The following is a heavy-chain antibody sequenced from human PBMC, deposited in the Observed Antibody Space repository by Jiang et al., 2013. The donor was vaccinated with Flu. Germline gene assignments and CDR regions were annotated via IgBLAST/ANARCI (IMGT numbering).Heavy chain of an antibody. CDR1: GYSFTSYW. CDR2: IDPSDSYT. V-gene: IGHV5-10-1*01. Sequence: RAEVKKPGESLRISCKGSGYSFTSYWISWVRQMPGKGLEWMGRIDPSDSYTNYSPSFQGHVTISADKSISTAYLQWSSLKASDTAMYYCASQKYYYYGMDVWGQGTTVTVSS. J-gene: IGHJ6*02. CDR3: ASQKYYYYGMDV.